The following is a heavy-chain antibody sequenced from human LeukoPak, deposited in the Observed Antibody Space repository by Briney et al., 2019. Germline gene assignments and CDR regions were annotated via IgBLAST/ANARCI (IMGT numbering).Heavy chain of an antibody. D-gene: IGHD3-22*01. V-gene: IGHV4-59*01. CDR1: GGSISSDY. J-gene: IGHJ4*02. Sequence: SETLSLTCTVSGGSISSDYWSWIRQSPGKGLEWIGDIYYSGSIKYNPSLKSRVTMSVDTSKNQFSLKLSSVTAADTAIYYCARENPSGYYNRPIDYWGQGTLVTVSS. CDR3: ARENPSGYYNRPIDY. CDR2: IYYSGSI.